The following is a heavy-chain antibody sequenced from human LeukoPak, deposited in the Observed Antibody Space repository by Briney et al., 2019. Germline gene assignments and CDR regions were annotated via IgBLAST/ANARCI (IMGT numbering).Heavy chain of an antibody. CDR2: IYYSGST. CDR3: ARRRSSTSCYNTLPFDY. Sequence: PSETLSLTCTVSGGSISSSSYYWGWIRQPPGKGLEWIGSIYYSGSTYYNPSLKSRVTISVDTSKNQFSLKLSSVTAADTAVYYCARRRSSTSCYNTLPFDYWGQGTLVTVSS. V-gene: IGHV4-39*01. CDR1: GGSISSSSYY. J-gene: IGHJ4*02. D-gene: IGHD2-2*02.